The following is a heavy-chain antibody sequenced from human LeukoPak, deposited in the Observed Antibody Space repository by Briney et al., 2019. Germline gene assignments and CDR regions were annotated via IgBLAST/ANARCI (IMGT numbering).Heavy chain of an antibody. V-gene: IGHV1-69*01. CDR1: GGPFSSYA. CDR2: IIPIFGTA. CDR3: ARDGSSSSSGYYYYYMDV. D-gene: IGHD6-6*01. Sequence: SVKVSCRASGGPFSSYAISWVRPAPGQGLEWMGGIIPIFGTANYAQKFQGRVTITADESTSTAYMELSSLRSEDTAVYYCARDGSSSSSGYYYYYMDVWGKGTTVTVSS. J-gene: IGHJ6*03.